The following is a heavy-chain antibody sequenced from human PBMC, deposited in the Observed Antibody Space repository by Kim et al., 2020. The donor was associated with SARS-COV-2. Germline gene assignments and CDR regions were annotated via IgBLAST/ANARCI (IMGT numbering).Heavy chain of an antibody. J-gene: IGHJ4*02. CDR2: INHSGST. D-gene: IGHD2-15*01. Sequence: SETLSLTCAVYGGSFSGYYWSWIRQPPGKGLEWIGEINHSGSTNYNPSLKSRVTISVDTSKNQFSLKLSSVTAADTAVYYCARGVVVVAANPFDYWGQGT. V-gene: IGHV4-34*01. CDR1: GGSFSGYY. CDR3: ARGVVVVAANPFDY.